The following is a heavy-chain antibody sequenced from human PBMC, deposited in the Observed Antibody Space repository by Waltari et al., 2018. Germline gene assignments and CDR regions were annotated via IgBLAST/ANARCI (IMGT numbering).Heavy chain of an antibody. V-gene: IGHV3-23*01. D-gene: IGHD6-19*01. J-gene: IGHJ4*02. Sequence: DVRLSESGGGLAQPGGSLRLSCVASEFTLSNSAMSWVRQAPGKGLEWVSALVRSGFGPHYADSVKGRFAISRDNAKNTLYLQMNSLRAEDTAVYYCAKCEMYDSGWCAFFRYWGQGTLVTVSS. CDR1: EFTLSNSA. CDR3: AKCEMYDSGWCAFFRY. CDR2: LVRSGFGP.